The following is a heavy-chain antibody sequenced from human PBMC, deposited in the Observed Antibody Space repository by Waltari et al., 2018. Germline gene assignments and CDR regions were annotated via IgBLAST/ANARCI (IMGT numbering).Heavy chain of an antibody. CDR1: GFTFGDYG. J-gene: IGHJ4*02. CDR3: TRGNFQWSSTLDY. Sequence: EEQLVESGGCLVQPGRSLGPHCTGFGFTFGDYGERWVRQAPGKGLEWVGFIRSKVYGGTTKDAASGRGRFTLSRDDSKSIAFLQMNGLRTEDTAVYYCTRGNFQWSSTLDYWGQGTLVNVSS. CDR2: IRSKVYGGTT. D-gene: IGHD2-15*01. V-gene: IGHV3-49*04.